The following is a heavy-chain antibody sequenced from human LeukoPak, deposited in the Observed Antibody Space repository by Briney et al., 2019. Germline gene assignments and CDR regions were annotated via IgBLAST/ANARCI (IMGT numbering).Heavy chain of an antibody. V-gene: IGHV3-21*01. CDR3: ARDFRAVAESYYYLYMDV. CDR2: ISSGSSYI. Sequence: GGPLRLSCAASGFTFSSYALNWVRQAPGKGLEWVSGISSGSSYIYYADSVRGRFTISRDSAKNSLYLQMDSLRAEDTAVYYCARDFRAVAESYYYLYMDVWGKGTTVTVSS. J-gene: IGHJ6*03. D-gene: IGHD6-19*01. CDR1: GFTFSSYA.